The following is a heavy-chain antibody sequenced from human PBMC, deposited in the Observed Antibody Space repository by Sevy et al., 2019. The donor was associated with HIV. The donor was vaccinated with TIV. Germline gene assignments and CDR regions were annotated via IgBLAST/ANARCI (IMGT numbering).Heavy chain of an antibody. J-gene: IGHJ6*02. Sequence: GGSLRLSCAASGFTFSDYYMSWIRQAPGKGLEWVSYISSSGSTIYYADSVKGRFTISRDNAKNSLYLQMNSLRAEDTAVYDCARGYCSGGSCYRGSYYYYYGMDVWGQGTTVTVSS. CDR3: ARGYCSGGSCYRGSYYYYYGMDV. V-gene: IGHV3-11*04. CDR1: GFTFSDYY. D-gene: IGHD2-15*01. CDR2: ISSSGSTI.